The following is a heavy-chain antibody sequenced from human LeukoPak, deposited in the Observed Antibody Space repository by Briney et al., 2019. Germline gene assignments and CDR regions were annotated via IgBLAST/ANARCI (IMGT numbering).Heavy chain of an antibody. CDR1: GGSISSYY. V-gene: IGHV4-59*01. J-gene: IGHJ4*02. CDR2: IYYSGST. D-gene: IGHD3-16*02. CDR3: ARVPSDRPFGGVIAYFDY. Sequence: SETLSLTCTVSGGSISSYYWSWIRQPPGKGLEWIGYIYYSGSTNYNPSLKSRVTISVDTSKNQFSLKLSSVTAADTAVYYCARVPSDRPFGGVIAYFDYRGQGTLVTVSS.